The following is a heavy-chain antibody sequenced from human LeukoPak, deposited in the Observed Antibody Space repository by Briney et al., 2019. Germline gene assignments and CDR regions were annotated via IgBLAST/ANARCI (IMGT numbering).Heavy chain of an antibody. CDR1: GFNLSRYV. V-gene: IGHV3-30*02. CDR2: VRFDGTRK. CDR3: EAGMDV. J-gene: IGHJ6*02. Sequence: PGGSLRLSCAASGFNLSRYVVHWVRQAPGKGLEWVAYVRFDGTRKYYKDSVKGRFTISRDNSKNTLDLQMNSLRTEDSAIYYCEAGMDVWGLGNTVTVSS.